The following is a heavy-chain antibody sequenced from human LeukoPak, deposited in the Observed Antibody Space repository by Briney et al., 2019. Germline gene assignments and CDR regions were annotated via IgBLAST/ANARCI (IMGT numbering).Heavy chain of an antibody. Sequence: SETLSLTCTVSGGSISSSSYYWGWIRQPPGKGLEWIGSIYYSGSTYYNPSLKSRVTISVDTSKNQFSLKLSSVTAADTAVYYCASPNTAMVNIDYWGQGTLVTVSS. CDR1: GGSISSSSYY. CDR2: IYYSGST. J-gene: IGHJ4*02. V-gene: IGHV4-39*01. D-gene: IGHD5-18*01. CDR3: ASPNTAMVNIDY.